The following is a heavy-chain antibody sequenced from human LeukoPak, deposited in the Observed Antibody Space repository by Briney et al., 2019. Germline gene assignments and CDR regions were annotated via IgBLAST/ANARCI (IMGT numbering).Heavy chain of an antibody. V-gene: IGHV3-53*04. D-gene: IGHD6-19*01. CDR3: ARSYNSAWLDY. CDR2: VYSGGSI. CDR1: GFTFSSYE. Sequence: PGGSLRLSCAASGFTFSSYEMNWVRQAPGKGLEWVSIVYSGGSIYYADSVRGRFTTSRHNSNNTLDLQMNSLRTEDTAMYYCARSYNSAWLDYWGQGTLVTVSS. J-gene: IGHJ4*02.